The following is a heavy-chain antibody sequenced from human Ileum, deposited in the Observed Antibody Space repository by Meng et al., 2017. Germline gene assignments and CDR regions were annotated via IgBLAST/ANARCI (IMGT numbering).Heavy chain of an antibody. CDR2: FHPGSGA. J-gene: IGHJ4*02. V-gene: IGHV4-4*02. CDR1: GGSISSGTW. D-gene: IGHD2-21*01. CDR3: AKNGAYCLES. Sequence: GQLPDSGPGLVKPSGTLSPPCAVSGGSISSGTWWSWVRQPPGKGLQWIGEFHPGSGATYNPSLKARVTISVDTSMQQFSLQLTSVTAADTAVYYCAKNGAYCLESWGQGTLVTVSS.